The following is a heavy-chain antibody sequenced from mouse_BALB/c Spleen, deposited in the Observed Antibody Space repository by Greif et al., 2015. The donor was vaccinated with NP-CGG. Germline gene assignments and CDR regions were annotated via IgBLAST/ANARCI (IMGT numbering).Heavy chain of an antibody. CDR3: ARGGGLLGGFAY. Sequence: EVQLQQSGAELVKPGASVKLSCTASGFNIKDTYMHWVKQRPEQGLEWIGRIDPANGNTKYDPKFQGKATITADTSSNTAFLQLSSLTSEDTAVYCCARGGGLLGGFAYWGQGTLVTVSA. D-gene: IGHD2-3*01. CDR1: GFNIKDTY. CDR2: IDPANGNT. J-gene: IGHJ3*01. V-gene: IGHV14-3*02.